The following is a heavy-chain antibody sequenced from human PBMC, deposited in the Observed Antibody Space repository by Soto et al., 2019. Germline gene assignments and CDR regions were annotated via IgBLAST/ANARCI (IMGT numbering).Heavy chain of an antibody. D-gene: IGHD3-10*01. J-gene: IGHJ6*03. V-gene: IGHV4-59*01. CDR1: GGSISSYY. CDR2: IYYSGST. CDR3: AGLLGSGPWYYYMDV. Sequence: QVQLQESGPGLVKPSETLSLTCTVSGGSISSYYWSWIRQPPGKGLEWIGYIYYSGSTIYNPSLKSRVTISVDTSKNQFSLKLSSVTAADTAVYYCAGLLGSGPWYYYMDVWGKGTTVTVSS.